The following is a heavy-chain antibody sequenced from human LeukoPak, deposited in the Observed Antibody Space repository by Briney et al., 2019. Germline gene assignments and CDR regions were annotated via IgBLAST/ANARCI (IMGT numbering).Heavy chain of an antibody. V-gene: IGHV1-46*01. J-gene: IGHJ4*02. D-gene: IGHD3-16*01. CDR1: GYXFTSYY. CDR2: INPSGGST. Sequence: ASVKVSCKASGYXFTSYYIHWVRQAPGQGLEWMGVINPSGGSTSYAQKFQGRVTMTRDTSTSTVYMELSSLRSEDTAVYYCASYVHTYFLAYWGQGTLVTVSS. CDR3: ASYVHTYFLAY.